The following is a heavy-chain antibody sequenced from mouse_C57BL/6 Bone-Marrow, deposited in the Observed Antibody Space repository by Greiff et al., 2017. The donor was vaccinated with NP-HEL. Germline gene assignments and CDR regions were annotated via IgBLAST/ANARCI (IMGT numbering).Heavy chain of an antibody. D-gene: IGHD2-4*01. J-gene: IGHJ3*01. CDR3: AHRRMDYDWFAY. Sequence: QVQLQQPGAELVKPGASVKMSCKASGYTFTSYWITWVKQRPGQGLEWIGDIYPGSGSTNYNEKFKSKATLTVDTSSSTAYMQLSSLTSEDSAVYYWAHRRMDYDWFAYWGQGTLVTVSA. CDR1: GYTFTSYW. CDR2: IYPGSGST. V-gene: IGHV1-55*01.